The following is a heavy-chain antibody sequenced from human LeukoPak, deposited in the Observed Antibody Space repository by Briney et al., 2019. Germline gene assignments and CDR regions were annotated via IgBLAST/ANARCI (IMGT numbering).Heavy chain of an antibody. V-gene: IGHV3-23*01. J-gene: IGHJ4*02. CDR1: GFTFSSYA. CDR2: ISGSGGST. CDR3: AKDRYVSSGRDDY. Sequence: PGGSLRLSCAASGFTFSSYAMSWVRQAPGKGLEWVSYISGSGGSTYYADSVKGWFTISRDNSKNTLYLQMNNLRAEDTAVYYCAKDRYVSSGRDDYWGQGTLVTVSS. D-gene: IGHD6-19*01.